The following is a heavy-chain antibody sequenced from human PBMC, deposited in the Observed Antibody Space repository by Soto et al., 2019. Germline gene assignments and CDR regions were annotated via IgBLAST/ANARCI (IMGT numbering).Heavy chain of an antibody. CDR3: AREDYYGSRSYYNNDAFAI. Sequence: QAQLVQSGAEVKKPGSSVKVSCKASGGTFSTYIISWVRQAPGQGLEWMGRIIPILGIANYAQNFQGRVTITADKSTSTVYMELSSLRSEDTAVYNCAREDYYGSRSYYNNDAFAIWGQGTMVTVSS. D-gene: IGHD3-10*01. J-gene: IGHJ3*02. CDR1: GGTFSTYI. V-gene: IGHV1-69*08. CDR2: IIPILGIA.